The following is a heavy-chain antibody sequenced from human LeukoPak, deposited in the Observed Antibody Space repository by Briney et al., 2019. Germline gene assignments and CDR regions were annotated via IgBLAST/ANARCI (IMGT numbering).Heavy chain of an antibody. V-gene: IGHV1-2*02. CDR3: AKVSTTVDCADDEYYFDC. D-gene: IGHD3/OR15-3a*01. J-gene: IGHJ4*02. CDR2: INPNSGGT. CDR1: GYTFTCYS. Sequence: ASVKVSCKASGYTFTCYSMHWVRQAPGQGLEWMGWINPNSGGTNYAQKFQGRATMTRDTSTRTAYMELSRLRSDDTTVYCCAKVSTTVDCADDEYYFDCGSQGSLVTAS.